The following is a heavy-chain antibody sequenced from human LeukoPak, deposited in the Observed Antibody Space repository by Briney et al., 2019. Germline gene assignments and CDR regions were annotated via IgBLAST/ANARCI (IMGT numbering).Heavy chain of an antibody. CDR3: ANLGNYYGSGSPFDY. CDR2: FYYSGST. Sequence: SETLSLTCTVSGGSFSSSSYHWGWIRQPPGKGLEWIGRFYYSGSTYYNPPLKSRVTISVHTSKNQFSLKLSSVTAADTAVYYCANLGNYYGSGSPFDYWGQGTLVTVSS. CDR1: GGSFSSSSYH. D-gene: IGHD3-10*01. V-gene: IGHV4-39*01. J-gene: IGHJ4*02.